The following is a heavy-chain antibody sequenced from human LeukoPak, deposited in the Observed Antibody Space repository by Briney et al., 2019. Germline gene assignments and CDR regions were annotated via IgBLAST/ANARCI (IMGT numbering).Heavy chain of an antibody. Sequence: SETLSLTCAVYGGSFSGYYWSWIRQPPGKGLEWIGEINHSGSTNYNPSLKSRVTISVDTSKNQFSLKLSSVTAADTAVYYCATGTITMVRGPWFDPWGQGTLVTVSS. D-gene: IGHD3-10*01. CDR3: ATGTITMVRGPWFDP. CDR1: GGSFSGYY. J-gene: IGHJ5*02. V-gene: IGHV4-34*01. CDR2: INHSGST.